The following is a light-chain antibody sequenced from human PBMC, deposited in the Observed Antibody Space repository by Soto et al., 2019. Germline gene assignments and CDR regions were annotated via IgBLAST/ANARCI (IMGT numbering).Light chain of an antibody. J-gene: IGKJ1*01. CDR2: GAS. Sequence: EVVLTQSPGTLSVSPGDPATLSFRATESIISNLAWYQQKPGQAPRLLIYGASNRATGVPARISGSVSGTEFTLTIASLQSEDFAIYYCQQYSSWLWTFGQGTKVDIK. CDR3: QQYSSWLWT. CDR1: ESIISN. V-gene: IGKV3-15*01.